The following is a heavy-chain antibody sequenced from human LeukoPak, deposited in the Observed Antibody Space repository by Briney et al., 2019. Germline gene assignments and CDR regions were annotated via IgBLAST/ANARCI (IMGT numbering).Heavy chain of an antibody. D-gene: IGHD4-11*01. CDR3: ARERLTTITTNGMDV. J-gene: IGHJ6*02. CDR2: MYYRGST. Sequence: PSETLSLTCTVSGGSINSSSYYWGWVRQPPGKGLEWIGSMYYRGSTYYNPSLKSRVTISVDTSKNQFSLKLSSVTAADTAVYYCARERLTTITTNGMDVWGQGTTVTVSS. V-gene: IGHV4-39*07. CDR1: GGSINSSSYY.